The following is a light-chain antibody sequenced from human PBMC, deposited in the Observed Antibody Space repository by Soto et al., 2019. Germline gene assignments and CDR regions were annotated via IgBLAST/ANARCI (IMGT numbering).Light chain of an antibody. CDR3: RQYNNWPWT. CDR2: GAA. Sequence: EIVMTQSPATLSVSPGERATLSCRASQSVSSNLAWYQQKSGQAPRLLIYGAATRATGVPARFSGSGSGTEFTLTISSLQSEDFAVYYCRQYNNWPWTCGQGTKVEIK. J-gene: IGKJ1*01. V-gene: IGKV3-15*01. CDR1: QSVSSN.